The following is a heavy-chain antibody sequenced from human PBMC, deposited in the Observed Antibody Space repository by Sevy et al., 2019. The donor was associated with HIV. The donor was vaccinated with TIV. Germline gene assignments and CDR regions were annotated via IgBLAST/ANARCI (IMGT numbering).Heavy chain of an antibody. J-gene: IGHJ4*02. CDR2: INSDGSRT. D-gene: IGHD1-26*01. CDR3: IRGTSGTFGD. CDR1: GFTFSSDW. V-gene: IGHV3-74*01. Sequence: GGSLRLSCVVSGFTFSSDWMHWVRQAPGKGLVWVSRINSDGSRTNYADSVKGPFTNSRDSAKTTLFLHMNGLRAEDTAVYYCIRGTSGTFGDCGQGTLVTVSS.